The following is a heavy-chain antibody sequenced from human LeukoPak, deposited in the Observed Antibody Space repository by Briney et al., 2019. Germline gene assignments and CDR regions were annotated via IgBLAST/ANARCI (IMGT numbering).Heavy chain of an antibody. D-gene: IGHD3-22*01. V-gene: IGHV1-2*02. CDR2: INPNSGGT. CDR3: ARASYYDSSGSSANFDY. J-gene: IGHJ4*02. Sequence: ASVKVSCKASGYTFTGYYMHWVRQAPGQGLEWMGWINPNSGGTNYAQKFQGRVTVTRDTSISTAYMELSSLRSEDTAVYYCARASYYDSSGSSANFDYWGQGTLVTVSS. CDR1: GYTFTGYY.